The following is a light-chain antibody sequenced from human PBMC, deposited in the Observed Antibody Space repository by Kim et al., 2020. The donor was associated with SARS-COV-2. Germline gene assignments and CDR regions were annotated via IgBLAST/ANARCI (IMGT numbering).Light chain of an antibody. J-gene: IGLJ2*01. V-gene: IGLV1-47*01. CDR2: RNN. CDR1: SSNIGSNY. Sequence: ELTQPPSASGTPGQRVTISCSGGSSNIGSNYVYWYQQFPGTAPKLLIYRNNQRPSGVPDRFSGSKSGTSASLAISGLRSEDEADYYCVAWDDSLTGRVFGGGTQLTVL. CDR3: VAWDDSLTGRV.